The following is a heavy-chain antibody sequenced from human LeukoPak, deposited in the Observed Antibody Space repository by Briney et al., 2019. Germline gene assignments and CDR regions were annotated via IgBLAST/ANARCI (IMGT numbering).Heavy chain of an antibody. J-gene: IGHJ6*02. D-gene: IGHD2-21*02. CDR2: ISYDGSNR. CDR1: GFTFSSYA. Sequence: GGSLGLSCAASGFTFSSYAMHWVRQAPGKGLEWVAVISYDGSNRYYADSVKGRFTISRDNSKNTLYLQMNSLRAEDTAVYYCARGTHIVVVTAPPGVWGQGTTVTVSS. CDR3: ARGTHIVVVTAPPGV. V-gene: IGHV3-30-3*01.